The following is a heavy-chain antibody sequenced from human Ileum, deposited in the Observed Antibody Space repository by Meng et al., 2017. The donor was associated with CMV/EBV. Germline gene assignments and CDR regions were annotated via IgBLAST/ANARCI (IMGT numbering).Heavy chain of an antibody. CDR2: MCYNGDT. CDR1: GDSMSSYC. Sequence: QGQLPESGPGLVKPSETLSLPCTVSGDSMSSYCWSWIRQPPGKGLEWIGYMCYNGDTNYNPSLKSRVTISGDTSKNQFSLKLSSVTAADTAVYYCALRGSAAGTFQYWGQGTLVTVSS. J-gene: IGHJ1*01. CDR3: ALRGSAAGTFQY. V-gene: IGHV4-59*01. D-gene: IGHD6-13*01.